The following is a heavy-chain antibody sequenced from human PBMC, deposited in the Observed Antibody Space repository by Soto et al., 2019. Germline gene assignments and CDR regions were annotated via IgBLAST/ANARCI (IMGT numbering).Heavy chain of an antibody. CDR3: AKQYGSGGYYAVSFDY. V-gene: IGHV3-23*01. CDR2: ISTSGGST. Sequence: GGSLRLSCAASGFTFSSYAMSWVRQAPGKGLEWVSAISTSGGSTYYADSVKGRFTISRDNSKNTLYLQMNSLRAEDTAVYYCAKQYGSGGYYAVSFDYWGQGTLVTVSS. D-gene: IGHD3-10*01. CDR1: GFTFSSYA. J-gene: IGHJ4*02.